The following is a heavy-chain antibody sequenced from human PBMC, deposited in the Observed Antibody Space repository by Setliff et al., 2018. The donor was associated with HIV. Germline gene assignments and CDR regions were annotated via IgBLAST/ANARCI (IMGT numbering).Heavy chain of an antibody. Sequence: PSETLSLTCTASGGSISTYYWGWIRQPPGKGLEWIGSIYFTGSSDNNPSLKSRVTLSVDTSKHQFSLKLSSVTAADAAVYYCARVQMAYAAFDVWGQGTMVTVSS. V-gene: IGHV4-59*01. CDR3: ARVQMAYAAFDV. CDR2: IYFTGSS. J-gene: IGHJ3*01. D-gene: IGHD4-17*01. CDR1: GGSISTYY.